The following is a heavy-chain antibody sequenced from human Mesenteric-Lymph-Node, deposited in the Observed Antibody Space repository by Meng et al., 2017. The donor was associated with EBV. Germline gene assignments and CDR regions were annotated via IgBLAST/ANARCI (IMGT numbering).Heavy chain of an antibody. J-gene: IGHJ4*02. CDR3: ARDQGVASAIDY. CDR1: GYTFSKSD. V-gene: IGHV1-18*01. D-gene: IGHD3-3*01. Sequence: HVPVMPSETEVKEPGASVTVSCRASGYTFSKSDISWVRQAPVQGLEWVGRFRPYNGYTYYAEQFQGRVTMATDTSTSTAYMELRSLRSDDTAMYYCARDQGVASAIDYWGQGTLVTVSS. CDR2: FRPYNGYT.